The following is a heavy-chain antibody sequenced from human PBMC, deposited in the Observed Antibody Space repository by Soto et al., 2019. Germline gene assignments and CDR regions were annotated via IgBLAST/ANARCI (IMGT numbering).Heavy chain of an antibody. D-gene: IGHD3-3*01. J-gene: IGHJ6*03. CDR2: IYYSGST. V-gene: IGHV4-31*03. CDR3: ARDSPSDFWSSKYYYYYMDV. Sequence: SKTLSLTCTVSGGSISSGGYYWSWIRQHPGKGLEWIGYIYYSGSTYYNPSLKSRVTISVDTSKNQFSLKLSSVTAADTAVYYCARDSPSDFWSSKYYYYYMDVWGKGTTVTVSS. CDR1: GGSISSGGYY.